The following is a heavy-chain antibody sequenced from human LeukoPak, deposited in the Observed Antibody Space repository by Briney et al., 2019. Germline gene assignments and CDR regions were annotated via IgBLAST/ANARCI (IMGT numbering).Heavy chain of an antibody. CDR1: GYTFTDYY. J-gene: IGHJ4*02. CDR2: INPNGGGT. D-gene: IGHD3-22*01. Sequence: ASVKVSCKASGYTFTDYYMHWVRQAPGQGLEWMGWINPNGGGTSYAQKFQGRVTMTRDTSFNTGYMELSSLRSDDTAVYYCARRYHYDNSAYYYGFNHWGQGTLVTVSS. CDR3: ARRYHYDNSAYYYGFNH. V-gene: IGHV1-2*02.